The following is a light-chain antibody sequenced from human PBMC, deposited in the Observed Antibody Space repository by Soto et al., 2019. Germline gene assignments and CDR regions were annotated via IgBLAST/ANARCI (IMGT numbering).Light chain of an antibody. CDR1: QRVSSY. J-gene: IGKJ4*01. CDR3: QQRSNWRALT. V-gene: IGKV3-11*01. CDR2: DAS. Sequence: EIVLTQSPATLSLSPGERANLSCRASQRVSSYLAWYQQKPGQAPRLLIYDASNRATGIPARFSGSGSGTDFTLTISSLEPEDFAVYYWQQRSNWRALTFGGGTKVEIK.